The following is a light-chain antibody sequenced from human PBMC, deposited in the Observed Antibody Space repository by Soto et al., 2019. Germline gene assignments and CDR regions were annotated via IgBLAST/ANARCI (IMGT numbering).Light chain of an antibody. CDR2: ENN. V-gene: IGLV1-51*02. CDR1: SSNLGINF. CDR3: ATWDGSLSVGV. Sequence: QSVLTQPPSVSAGPEQKVTISCSGGSSNLGINFVSWYQQFPVGGPKLLIYENNKRPSGIPDRFSRAKYGTSATLDIPGLPAGDEADYYCATWDGSLSVGVFGGGTKLTVL. J-gene: IGLJ1*01.